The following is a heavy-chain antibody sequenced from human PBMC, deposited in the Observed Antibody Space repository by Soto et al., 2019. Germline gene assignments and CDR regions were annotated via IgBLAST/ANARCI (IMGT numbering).Heavy chain of an antibody. CDR1: GFTFWTYA. V-gene: IGHV3-23*01. CDR2: ISGTGGGT. D-gene: IGHD3-22*01. Sequence: GGSLRLSCAASGFTFWTYAMSWVRQAPGRGLEWVSVISGTGGGTSYADSVKGRFTISRDNSKNTLYLQVNSLGVEDTAVYYCARHPPPGYYYDSSGYYGYFQHWGQGTPVTVSS. CDR3: ARHPPPGYYYDSSGYYGYFQH. J-gene: IGHJ1*01.